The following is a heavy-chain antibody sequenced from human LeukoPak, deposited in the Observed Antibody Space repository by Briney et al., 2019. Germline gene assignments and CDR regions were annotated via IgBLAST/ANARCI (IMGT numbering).Heavy chain of an antibody. CDR1: GFTFSSYA. Sequence: GGSLRLSCAASGFTFSSYAMHWVRQAPGKGLEWVSYISSSGNTKYYADSVRGRFTISRDNAKNSLYLQMNSLRAEDTAVYYCARDLGAYYDFWSGYYLFDPWGQGTLVTVSS. J-gene: IGHJ5*02. V-gene: IGHV3-48*04. CDR3: ARDLGAYYDFWSGYYLFDP. CDR2: ISSSGNTK. D-gene: IGHD3-3*01.